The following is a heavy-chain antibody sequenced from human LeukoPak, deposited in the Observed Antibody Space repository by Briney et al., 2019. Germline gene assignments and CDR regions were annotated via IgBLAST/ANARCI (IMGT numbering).Heavy chain of an antibody. CDR1: GYIFTSYC. D-gene: IGHD3-22*01. V-gene: IGHV5-10-1*01. CDR3: ARQKYSSAPPGDY. CDR2: IDPSDSYT. J-gene: IGHJ4*02. Sequence: AESLKISCKGSGYIFTSYCIYWVRQMPGKGLEWGGRIDPSDSYTNYSPSFQGHVTISADKSISTAYLQWSSLKASDTAMYYCARQKYSSAPPGDYWGQGTLVTVSS.